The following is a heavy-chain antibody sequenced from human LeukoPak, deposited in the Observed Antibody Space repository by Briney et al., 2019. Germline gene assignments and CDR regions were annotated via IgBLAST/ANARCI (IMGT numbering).Heavy chain of an antibody. CDR2: TSYDGTSS. J-gene: IGHJ3*02. CDR1: GFSFSYSA. CDR3: ARDQGYSYDYDAFDI. Sequence: PGGSLRLSCAASGFSFSYSALHWVRQAPGKGLEWVALTSYDGTSSFYTDSVKGRFTISRDNSKNTLYLQMNSLRAEDTAVYYCARDQGYSYDYDAFDIWGQGTMVTVSS. D-gene: IGHD5-18*01. V-gene: IGHV3-30*04.